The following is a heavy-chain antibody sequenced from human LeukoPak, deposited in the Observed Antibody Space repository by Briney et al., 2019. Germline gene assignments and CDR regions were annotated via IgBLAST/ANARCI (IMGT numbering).Heavy chain of an antibody. CDR3: ARGEMLYSSSSLFDY. V-gene: IGHV1-18*01. J-gene: IGHJ4*02. Sequence: GASVKVSCKASGHTFTSYGISWVRQAPGQGLEWMGWISANNGNTNYPQKLQGRVTMTTDTSTSTAYMELRSLRSDDTAVYYCARGEMLYSSSSLFDYWGQGTLVTVSS. CDR2: ISANNGNT. D-gene: IGHD6-6*01. CDR1: GHTFTSYG.